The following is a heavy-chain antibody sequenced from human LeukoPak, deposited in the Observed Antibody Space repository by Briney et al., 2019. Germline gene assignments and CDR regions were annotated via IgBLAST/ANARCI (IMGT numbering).Heavy chain of an antibody. Sequence: GGSLRLSCAASGFTFSNYWMHWVRQAPGKGLVWVSRINSDGINTSYADSVKGRFTISRDNAKNTLNLQMNSLRAEDTAVYYCAKDFDYYGSGSFFDPWGQGTLVTVSS. V-gene: IGHV3-74*01. CDR2: INSDGINT. CDR3: AKDFDYYGSGSFFDP. J-gene: IGHJ5*02. CDR1: GFTFSNYW. D-gene: IGHD3-10*01.